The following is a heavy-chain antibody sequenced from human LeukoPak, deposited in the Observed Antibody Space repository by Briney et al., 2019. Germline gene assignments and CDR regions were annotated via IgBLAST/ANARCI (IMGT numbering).Heavy chain of an antibody. Sequence: PSETLSLTCTVSGGSISSSSYYWGWIRQPPGKGLEWIGSIYYSGSTNYNPSLKSRITISVDTSKNQFSLKLSSVTAADTAVYYCARAPSSSGTYYPFDHWGQGTLVTVSS. J-gene: IGHJ4*02. D-gene: IGHD1-26*01. CDR2: IYYSGST. CDR1: GGSISSSSYY. CDR3: ARAPSSSGTYYPFDH. V-gene: IGHV4-39*07.